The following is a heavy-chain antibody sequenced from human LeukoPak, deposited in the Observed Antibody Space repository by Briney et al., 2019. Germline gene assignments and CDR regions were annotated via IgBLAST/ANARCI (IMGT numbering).Heavy chain of an antibody. J-gene: IGHJ4*02. CDR2: VSHDGNTK. Sequence: GGSLRLPCAASGFTFSTHAMHWVHQAPGKGLEWVAVVSHDGNTKYYTDSVKGRFTISRDNSKNTLYLQMNGLRTDDTAVYYCARAIVGTENFDYWGQGTLVTVSS. D-gene: IGHD5-12*01. CDR1: GFTFSTHA. V-gene: IGHV3-30*10. CDR3: ARAIVGTENFDY.